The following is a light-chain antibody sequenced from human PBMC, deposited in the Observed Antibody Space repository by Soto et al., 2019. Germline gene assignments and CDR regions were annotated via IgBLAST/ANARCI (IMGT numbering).Light chain of an antibody. CDR1: SSDVGAYNY. CDR3: SSYTSSSTLV. Sequence: QSVLTQPASVSGSPGQSITISCTGTSSDVGAYNYVSWYQQHPGKAPKLMIYDVSHRPSGVSHRFSGSKSGNTASLTISGLQAEDEADYYCSSYTSSSTLVFGTGTKVTAL. J-gene: IGLJ1*01. CDR2: DVS. V-gene: IGLV2-14*01.